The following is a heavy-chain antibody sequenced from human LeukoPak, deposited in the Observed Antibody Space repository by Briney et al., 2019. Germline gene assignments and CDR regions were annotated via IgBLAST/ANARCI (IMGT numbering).Heavy chain of an antibody. D-gene: IGHD6-19*01. CDR3: ATSHSSGWLYYFDY. V-gene: IGHV3-48*04. Sequence: GGSLRLSCAASGFTFSSYSMNWVRQAPGKGLEWVSYISVSSSTIYYADSVKGRFTISRDNAKNSLYLQMNSLRAEDTAVYYCATSHSSGWLYYFDYWGQGTLVTVSS. CDR2: ISVSSSTI. CDR1: GFTFSSYS. J-gene: IGHJ4*02.